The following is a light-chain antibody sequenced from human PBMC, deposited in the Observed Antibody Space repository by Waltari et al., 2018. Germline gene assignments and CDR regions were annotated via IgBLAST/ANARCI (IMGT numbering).Light chain of an antibody. V-gene: IGKV2-30*01. CDR2: RAF. CDR3: MQGSQWPPWT. CDR1: QSLLTRDGNTF. J-gene: IGKJ1*01. Sequence: DVVMTQSPLSLSVTLGQPASISCRSSQSLLTRDGNTFLNWFHQGPGQSPRLLIFRAFFRDSWVPERFTGSGSGTDFTLEISRVEAEDVGIYYCMQGSQWPPWTFGQGTKVEIK.